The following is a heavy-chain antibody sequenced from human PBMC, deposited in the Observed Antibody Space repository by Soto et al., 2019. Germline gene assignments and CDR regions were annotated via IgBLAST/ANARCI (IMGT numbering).Heavy chain of an antibody. J-gene: IGHJ6*02. CDR3: ARLSGSAWPPIYYGMDV. D-gene: IGHD6-19*01. V-gene: IGHV1-18*04. CDR2: ISAYNGNT. Sequence: QVQLVQSGAEVKKPGASVKVFCKASGYTFTSYGISWVRQAPGQGLEWMGWISAYNGNTNYAQKLQGRVTMTTDTSTSTAYMELRSLRSDDTAVYYCARLSGSAWPPIYYGMDVWGQGTTVTVSS. CDR1: GYTFTSYG.